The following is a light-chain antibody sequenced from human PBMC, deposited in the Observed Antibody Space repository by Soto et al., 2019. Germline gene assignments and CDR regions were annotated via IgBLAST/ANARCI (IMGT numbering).Light chain of an antibody. V-gene: IGLV8-61*01. J-gene: IGLJ3*02. CDR2: NTN. CDR1: SGPVLTSSY. CDR3: LLYLGGGIWV. Sequence: QAVVTQEPSFSVSPGGTVTLTCGLSSGPVLTSSYPNWYQQTPGQAPRTLIFNTNTRSSGVPDRFSGSILGDKAALTITGAQADDDSYYYCLLYLGGGIWVFGGGTQLTVL.